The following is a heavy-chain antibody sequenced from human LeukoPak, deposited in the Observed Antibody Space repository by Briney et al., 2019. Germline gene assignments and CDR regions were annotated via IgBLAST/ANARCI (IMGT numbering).Heavy chain of an antibody. D-gene: IGHD3-10*01. CDR3: ARAAGGLGIDY. V-gene: IGHV3-9*01. Sequence: GGSLRLSCAASGFTFDDYAMHWVRQAPGKGLEWVSGISWNSGSIGYADSVKGRFTISRDNSKNTLYLQMNSLRAEDTAVYYCARAAGGLGIDYWGQGTLVTVSS. CDR2: ISWNSGSI. J-gene: IGHJ4*02. CDR1: GFTFDDYA.